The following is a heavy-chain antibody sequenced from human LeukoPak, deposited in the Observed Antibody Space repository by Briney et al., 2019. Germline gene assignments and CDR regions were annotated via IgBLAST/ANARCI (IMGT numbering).Heavy chain of an antibody. CDR1: GGSISSSSYY. CDR3: ARHGVVVVAATRRGGAFDI. CDR2: INYSGST. J-gene: IGHJ3*02. Sequence: PSETLSLTCTVSGGSISSSSYYWGWIRQPPGKGLEWIGSINYSGSTYYNPSLKSRVTISVDTSKNQFSLKLSSVTAADTAVYYCARHGVVVVAATRRGGAFDIWGQGTMVTVSS. D-gene: IGHD2-15*01. V-gene: IGHV4-39*01.